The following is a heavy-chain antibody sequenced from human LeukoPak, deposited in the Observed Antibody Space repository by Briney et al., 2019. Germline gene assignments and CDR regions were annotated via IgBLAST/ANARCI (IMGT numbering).Heavy chain of an antibody. D-gene: IGHD6-13*01. CDR3: ARLAYSGSWYWDY. V-gene: IGHV3-7*05. CDR2: IKQDGSDK. CDR1: GFTFSTYW. Sequence: GGSLRLSCAASGFTFSTYWMTWVRQAPGKGLEWVANIKQDGSDKYYVDSVKCRFTISRDNAENSLYLQMNSLRAEDTAVYYCARLAYSGSWYWDYWGQGTLVTVSS. J-gene: IGHJ4*02.